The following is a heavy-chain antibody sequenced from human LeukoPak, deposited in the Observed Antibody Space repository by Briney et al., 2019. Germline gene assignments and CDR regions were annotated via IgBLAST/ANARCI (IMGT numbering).Heavy chain of an antibody. CDR1: GFSFSSES. CDR3: ARVACSGDSCYMDY. V-gene: IGHV3-21*06. Sequence: GGSLRLSCAASGFSFSSESMNWVSQAPGKGLEWVSSISRSSNYIYYADSMKGRFTISRDNAKNSLYLQINSLRAEDTAVYYCARVACSGDSCYMDYWGQGTLVTVSS. J-gene: IGHJ4*02. CDR2: ISRSSNYI. D-gene: IGHD2-15*01.